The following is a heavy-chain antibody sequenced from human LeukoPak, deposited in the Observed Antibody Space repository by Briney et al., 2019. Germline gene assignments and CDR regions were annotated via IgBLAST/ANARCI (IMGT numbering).Heavy chain of an antibody. CDR3: ARDGTPSYSSGWVCMDV. CDR1: GFTFSDYY. Sequence: PGGSLRLSCAASGFTFSDYYMSWIRQAPGKGLEWVSYISSSGSTIYYADSVEGRFTISRDNAKNSLYLQMNSLRGEDTAVYYCARDGTPSYSSGWVCMDVWGKGTTVTISS. D-gene: IGHD6-25*01. J-gene: IGHJ6*04. V-gene: IGHV3-11*04. CDR2: ISSSGSTI.